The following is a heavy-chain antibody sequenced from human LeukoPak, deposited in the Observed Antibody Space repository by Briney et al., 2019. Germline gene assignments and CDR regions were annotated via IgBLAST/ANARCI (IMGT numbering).Heavy chain of an antibody. V-gene: IGHV1-69*04. CDR3: ARDVKCYDFWSGQFDY. D-gene: IGHD3-3*01. CDR1: GGTFSSYA. CDR2: IIPILGIA. Sequence: SVKVSCKASGGTFSSYAISWVRQAPGQGLEWMGRIIPILGIANYAQKFQGRVTITADKSTSTAYMELSSLRSEDTAVYYCARDVKCYDFWSGQFDYWGQGTLVTVSS. J-gene: IGHJ4*02.